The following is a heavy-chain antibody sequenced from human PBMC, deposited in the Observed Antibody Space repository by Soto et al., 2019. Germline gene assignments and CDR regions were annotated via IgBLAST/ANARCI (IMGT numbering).Heavy chain of an antibody. J-gene: IGHJ4*02. D-gene: IGHD5-18*01. Sequence: EVQLVESGGGLVQPGGSLRLSCAASGFTFSSYSMNWVRQAPGKGLEWVSYISTSSSTIYYADSVKGRFTISRDNAKNSLYLQMNSLRDEDTAVYYCAREQIQLWLRPFDYWGQGTLVTVSS. CDR1: GFTFSSYS. V-gene: IGHV3-48*02. CDR2: ISTSSSTI. CDR3: AREQIQLWLRPFDY.